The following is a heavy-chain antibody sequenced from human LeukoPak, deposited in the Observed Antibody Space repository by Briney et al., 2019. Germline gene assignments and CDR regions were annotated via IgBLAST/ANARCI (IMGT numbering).Heavy chain of an antibody. Sequence: SETLSLTCTVSGASVSSRYWSWIRQPPGKGLEWIGYVSYSGGTNYNPSLKSRVTISLDTSKDQLSLRLNSVTAADTAVYYCARLSTYYDFWSPLDYWGQGTLVTVSS. D-gene: IGHD3-3*01. CDR1: GASVSSRY. CDR3: ARLSTYYDFWSPLDY. CDR2: VSYSGGT. V-gene: IGHV4-59*02. J-gene: IGHJ4*02.